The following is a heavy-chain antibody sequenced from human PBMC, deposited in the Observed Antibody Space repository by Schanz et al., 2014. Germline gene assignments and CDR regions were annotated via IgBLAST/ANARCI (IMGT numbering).Heavy chain of an antibody. CDR2: INVYNGDT. J-gene: IGHJ6*02. CDR3: ARNIIATARAYDI. V-gene: IGHV1-18*04. D-gene: IGHD6-13*01. Sequence: QVQLVQSGAEVKKPGASVKVSCKASGYTFTGYYMNWVRQAPGQGLEWMGWINVYNGDTKFAKTFQDRVTLTTDTSTSTAYMELRSLRSDDTAVYYCARNIIATARAYDIWGQGTTVTVSS. CDR1: GYTFTGYY.